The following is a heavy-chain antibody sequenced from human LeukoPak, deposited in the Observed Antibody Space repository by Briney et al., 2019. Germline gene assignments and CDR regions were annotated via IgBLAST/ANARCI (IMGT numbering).Heavy chain of an antibody. D-gene: IGHD3-10*01. V-gene: IGHV3-23*01. CDR1: VFTFCSYA. CDR3: AKGGFGSGPYYYYGLDV. J-gene: IGHJ6*02. CDR2: ISCSGGST. Sequence: GGSLRLSCAASVFTFCSYAISWVPDAPGKGREWVSAISCSGGSTNYADSVKGRFIISRDNSKSTLYLQMNSLIVEDTAVYYCAKGGFGSGPYYYYGLDVWGQGTTVTVSS.